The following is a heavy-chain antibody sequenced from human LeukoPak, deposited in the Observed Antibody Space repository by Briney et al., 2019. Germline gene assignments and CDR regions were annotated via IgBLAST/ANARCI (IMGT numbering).Heavy chain of an antibody. CDR3: ARGSRGYYYDFDY. Sequence: PGGSLRLSCAASGFTFSNYWMHWVRQAPGKGLVWVSRINSDGINTSYADSVKGRFTISRDNAKNTLNLQMNSLRAEDTAVYYCARGSRGYYYDFDYWGQGTLVTVSS. CDR2: INSDGINT. J-gene: IGHJ4*02. D-gene: IGHD3-22*01. CDR1: GFTFSNYW. V-gene: IGHV3-74*01.